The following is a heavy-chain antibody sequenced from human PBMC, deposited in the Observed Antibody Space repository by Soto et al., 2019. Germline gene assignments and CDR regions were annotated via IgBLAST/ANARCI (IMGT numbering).Heavy chain of an antibody. J-gene: IGHJ4*02. CDR2: INVGNGNT. V-gene: IGHV1-3*01. D-gene: IGHD2-15*01. Sequence: ASVKVSCKASGYTFTDYAIHWVRQAPGQGLEWMGWINVGNGNTGYSRKFQGRVTNVRDMSASTAYIEVTSLTSEDTAIYYCAREGAHYTPLDHWGQGALVTVSS. CDR1: GYTFTDYA. CDR3: AREGAHYTPLDH.